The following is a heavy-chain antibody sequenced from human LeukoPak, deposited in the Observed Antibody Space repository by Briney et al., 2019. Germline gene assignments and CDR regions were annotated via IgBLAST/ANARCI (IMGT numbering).Heavy chain of an antibody. D-gene: IGHD2-15*01. CDR1: GFTFSRYS. CDR2: MSSSSGLI. V-gene: IGHV3-21*01. Sequence: GGSLRLSCAASGFTFSRYSMNWVRQAPGKGLEWVSSMSSSSGLIYYGDSVKGRFTVSRDNAKRSLYLQMNSLRADDTAVYYSTREFDGSASGPVYWGQGTLVTASS. J-gene: IGHJ4*02. CDR3: TREFDGSASGPVY.